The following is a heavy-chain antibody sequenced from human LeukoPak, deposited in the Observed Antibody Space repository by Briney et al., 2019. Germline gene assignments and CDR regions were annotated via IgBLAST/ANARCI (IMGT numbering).Heavy chain of an antibody. J-gene: IGHJ4*02. CDR2: ISYDGSNK. D-gene: IGHD4-17*01. Sequence: GGSLRLSCAASGFTFSSYGMHWVRQAPGKGLEWVAVISYDGSNKYYADSVKGRFTISRDNSKNTLYLQMNSLRAEDTAVYYCANPTVTTSRGYWGQGTLVTVSS. CDR3: ANPTVTTSRGY. CDR1: GFTFSSYG. V-gene: IGHV3-30*18.